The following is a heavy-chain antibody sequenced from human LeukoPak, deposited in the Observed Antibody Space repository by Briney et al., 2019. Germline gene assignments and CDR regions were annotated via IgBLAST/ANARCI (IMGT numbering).Heavy chain of an antibody. CDR1: GYTFTGYY. V-gene: IGHV1-2*02. Sequence: GASVKVSCKASGYTFTGYYMHWVRQAPGQGLEWMGWIHPNSGGTNYAQKFQGRVTMTRDTSISTAYMELGRLRSDDTAVYYCARGEMYDYTMLVDPWGQGTLVTVSS. CDR3: ARGEMYDYTMLVDP. D-gene: IGHD4-11*01. J-gene: IGHJ5*02. CDR2: IHPNSGGT.